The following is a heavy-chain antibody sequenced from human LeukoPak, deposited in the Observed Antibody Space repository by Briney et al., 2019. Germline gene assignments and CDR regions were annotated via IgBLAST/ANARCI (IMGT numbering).Heavy chain of an antibody. Sequence: GGSLRLSCAASGFTFSSYWMSWVRQAPGKGLEWVANIKQEGSEKYYVDSVKGRFTISRDNAKNSLYLQMNSLRAEDKAVYYCARESYYCDSSGYYYEGWFDYWGQGTLVTVSS. CDR2: IKQEGSEK. CDR3: ARESYYCDSSGYYYEGWFDY. D-gene: IGHD3-22*01. J-gene: IGHJ4*02. V-gene: IGHV3-7*01. CDR1: GFTFSSYW.